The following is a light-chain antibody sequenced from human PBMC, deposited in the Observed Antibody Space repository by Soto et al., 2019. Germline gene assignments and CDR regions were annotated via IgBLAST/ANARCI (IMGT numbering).Light chain of an antibody. V-gene: IGKV3-20*01. CDR2: GAS. CDR1: HSFSSSY. Sequence: EIELTQSPGTLSLSLGERATLSCRASHSFSSSYLAWYQQKPGQAPRLLIYGASSRATGIPDRFSGSGSGTDFTLTIGRLEPEDFAVYFCQQYGSSPQTFGQGTKVDIK. CDR3: QQYGSSPQT. J-gene: IGKJ1*01.